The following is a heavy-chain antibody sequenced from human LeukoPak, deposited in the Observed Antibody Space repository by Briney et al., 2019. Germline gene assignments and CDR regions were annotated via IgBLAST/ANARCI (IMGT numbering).Heavy chain of an antibody. CDR3: ARDERGFFYYMDV. CDR2: ISYAGSNT. J-gene: IGHJ6*03. V-gene: IGHV3-30*04. CDR1: GFTFSSYA. Sequence: GGSLRLSCEASGFTFSSYAMHWVRQTQGKGLEWVAAISYAGSNTHYADSVKGRFTISRDNSKNTMFLQMSSLRVEDTALYYCARDERGFFYYMDVWGKGTTVTVSS. D-gene: IGHD2-15*01.